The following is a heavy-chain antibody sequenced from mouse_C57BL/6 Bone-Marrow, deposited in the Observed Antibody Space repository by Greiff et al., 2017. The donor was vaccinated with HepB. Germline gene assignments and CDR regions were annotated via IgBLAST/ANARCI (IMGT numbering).Heavy chain of an antibody. Sequence: EVMLVESGGGLVQPGGSLKLSCAASGFTFRDYGMAWVRQAPRKGPEWVAFISNLAYSIYYADTVTGRFTISRENAKNTLYLEMSSLRSEDTAMYYCARRGYYDGWFAYWGQGTLVTVSA. CDR3: ARRGYYDGWFAY. V-gene: IGHV5-15*04. J-gene: IGHJ3*01. D-gene: IGHD1-1*01. CDR1: GFTFRDYG. CDR2: ISNLAYSI.